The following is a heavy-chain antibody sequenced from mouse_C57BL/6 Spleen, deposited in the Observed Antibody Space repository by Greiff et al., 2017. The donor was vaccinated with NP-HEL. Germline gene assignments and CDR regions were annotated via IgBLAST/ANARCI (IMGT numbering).Heavy chain of an antibody. J-gene: IGHJ4*01. D-gene: IGHD2-4*01. CDR2: INPSNGGT. Sequence: VQLQQSGTELVKPGASVKLSCKASGYTFTSYWMHWVKQRPGQGLEWIGNINPSNGGTNYNEKFKSKATLTVDKSSSTAYMQLSSLTSEDSAVYYCARYDYQYYYAMDYWGQGTSVTVSS. V-gene: IGHV1-53*01. CDR3: ARYDYQYYYAMDY. CDR1: GYTFTSYW.